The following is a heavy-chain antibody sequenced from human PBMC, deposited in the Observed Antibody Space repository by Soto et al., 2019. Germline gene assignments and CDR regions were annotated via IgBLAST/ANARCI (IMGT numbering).Heavy chain of an antibody. CDR2: IYWDDDK. Sequence: ITLKESGPTLVKPTQTLTLTCTFSGFSLSTSGVGVGWIRQPPGKALEWLALIYWDDDKRYSPSLKSRLTITKDTSKNQVVLTMTNMDPVDTATYFCAHRLRVSVVNRFGDAFDIWGQGTMVTVSP. CDR1: GFSLSTSGVG. V-gene: IGHV2-5*02. J-gene: IGHJ3*02. D-gene: IGHD3-16*01. CDR3: AHRLRVSVVNRFGDAFDI.